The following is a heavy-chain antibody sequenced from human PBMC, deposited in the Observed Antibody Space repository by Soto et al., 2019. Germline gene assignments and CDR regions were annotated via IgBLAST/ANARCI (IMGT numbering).Heavy chain of an antibody. CDR1: GGSISSSSYY. D-gene: IGHD4-17*01. J-gene: IGHJ6*02. CDR2: IYYSGST. Sequence: SETLSLTCTVSGGSISSSSYYWGWIRQPPGKGLEWIGSIYYSGSTYYNPSLKSRVTISVDTSKNQFSLKLSSVTAADTAVYYCATEMTTVRSYYYYGMDVWGQGTTVTVSS. V-gene: IGHV4-39*01. CDR3: ATEMTTVRSYYYYGMDV.